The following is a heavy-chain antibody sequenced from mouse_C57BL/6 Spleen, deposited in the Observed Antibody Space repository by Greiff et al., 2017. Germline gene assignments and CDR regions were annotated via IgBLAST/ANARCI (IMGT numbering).Heavy chain of an antibody. Sequence: VQLQQSGAELVRPGASVKLSCKASGYTFTDYYINWVKQRPGQGLEWIARIYPGSGNTYYNEKFKGKATLTAEKSSSTAYMQLSSLTSEDSAVYFCAREGPDLGLFDYWGQGTTLTVSS. CDR3: AREGPDLGLFDY. CDR2: IYPGSGNT. D-gene: IGHD3-3*01. CDR1: GYTFTDYY. V-gene: IGHV1-76*01. J-gene: IGHJ2*01.